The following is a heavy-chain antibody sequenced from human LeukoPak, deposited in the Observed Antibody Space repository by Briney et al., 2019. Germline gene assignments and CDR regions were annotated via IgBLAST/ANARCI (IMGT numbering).Heavy chain of an antibody. CDR3: ARILGDYNILTGLYLNYNFDY. J-gene: IGHJ4*02. V-gene: IGHV4-34*01. CDR1: GGAFSGYY. Sequence: SETLSLTCAVYGGAFSGYYWSWIRQPPGKGLEWIGEINHSGSTNYNPSLKSRVSISVDTSKNQVSLKLRSGTAADTAVYYCARILGDYNILTGLYLNYNFDYWGQGTLVTVSS. D-gene: IGHD3-9*01. CDR2: INHSGST.